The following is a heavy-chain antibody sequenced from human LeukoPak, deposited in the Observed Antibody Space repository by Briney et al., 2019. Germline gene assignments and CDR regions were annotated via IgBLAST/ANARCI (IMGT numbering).Heavy chain of an antibody. CDR3: ARDGGGPGTTILHYFDY. J-gene: IGHJ4*02. Sequence: GGSVKVSCKASDYTFSNYGFSWVRPAPGQGREWMGWISAYNGNTNYAQRFQGRVTMTTDTATSTAYMELRSLTSDDTAVYYCARDGGGPGTTILHYFDYWGQGTLVTVSS. D-gene: IGHD2/OR15-2a*01. CDR1: DYTFSNYG. V-gene: IGHV1-18*01. CDR2: ISAYNGNT.